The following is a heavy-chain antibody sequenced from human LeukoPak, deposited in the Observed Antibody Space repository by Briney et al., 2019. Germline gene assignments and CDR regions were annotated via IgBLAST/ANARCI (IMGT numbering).Heavy chain of an antibody. CDR3: ARGGSGWYLWYFDY. V-gene: IGHV1-18*01. D-gene: IGHD6-19*01. CDR2: ISAYNGNT. CDR1: GYTFTSYD. Sequence: ASVKVSCKASGYTFTSYDISWVRQAPGQGGEWMGWISAYNGNTNYAQKLQGRVTMTTDTSTRTAYMELRSLRSDDTAVYYCARGGSGWYLWYFDYWGQGTLVTVSS. J-gene: IGHJ4*02.